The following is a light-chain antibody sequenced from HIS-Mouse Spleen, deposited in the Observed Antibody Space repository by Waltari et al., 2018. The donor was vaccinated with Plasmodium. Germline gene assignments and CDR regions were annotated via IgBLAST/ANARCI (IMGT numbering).Light chain of an antibody. CDR1: NIGSKS. J-gene: IGLJ2*01. CDR2: DDS. CDR3: QVWDSSSDHVV. Sequence: SYVLTPPPSVSVAPGKTARITCGGNNIGSKSVPWYQQKPGQAPVLGVYDDSDRPSGIPERFSGSNSGNTATLTISRVEAGDEADYYCQVWDSSSDHVVFGGGTKLTVL. V-gene: IGLV3-21*03.